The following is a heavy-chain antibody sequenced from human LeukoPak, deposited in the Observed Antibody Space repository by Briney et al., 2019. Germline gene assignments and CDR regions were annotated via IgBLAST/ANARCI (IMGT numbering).Heavy chain of an antibody. V-gene: IGHV4-4*07. CDR1: GRSISIYY. D-gene: IGHD2-8*01. CDR3: AGDNGGWYFDY. Sequence: PSETLSLTCTFSGRSISIYYWSWIRQPAGKGLEWVGRFYSSGTTNKIPTLKSRVTRSVDMSKSQFALKLTSVTAADTAVYYCAGDNGGWYFDYWGQGTLVTVSS. CDR2: FYSSGTT. J-gene: IGHJ4*02.